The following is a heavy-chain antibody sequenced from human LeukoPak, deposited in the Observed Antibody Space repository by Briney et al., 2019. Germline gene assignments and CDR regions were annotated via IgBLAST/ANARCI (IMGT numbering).Heavy chain of an antibody. V-gene: IGHV1-58*01. CDR3: AAGATYYDILTVLAF. CDR1: GFTFTSSA. Sequence: SVKVSCKASGFTFTSSAVQWVRQARGQLLEWIGWIVVGSGNTNYAQKFQERVTITRDMSTSTAYMELSSLRSEDTAVYYCAAGATYYDILTVLAFWGQGTLVTVSS. CDR2: IVVGSGNT. D-gene: IGHD3-9*01. J-gene: IGHJ4*02.